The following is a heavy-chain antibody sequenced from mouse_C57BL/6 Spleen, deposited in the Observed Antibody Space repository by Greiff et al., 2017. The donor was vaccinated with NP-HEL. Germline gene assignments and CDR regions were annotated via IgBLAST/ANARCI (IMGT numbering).Heavy chain of an antibody. CDR1: GYTFTDYE. V-gene: IGHV1-15*01. CDR3: TSNYFDY. J-gene: IGHJ2*01. CDR2: IDPETGGT. Sequence: QVQLQQSGAELVRPGASVTLSCKASGYTFTDYEMHWVKQTPVHGLEWIGAIDPETGGTAYNQKFKGKAILTADRSSSTAYMELRSLTSEDSAVYYCTSNYFDYWGQGTTLTVSS.